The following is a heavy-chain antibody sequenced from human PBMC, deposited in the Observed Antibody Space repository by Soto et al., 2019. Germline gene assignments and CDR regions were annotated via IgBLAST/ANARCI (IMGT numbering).Heavy chain of an antibody. J-gene: IGHJ5*02. CDR1: GYTFTSYG. CDR3: AKLGYCSGGSCPPVGHNWFDP. D-gene: IGHD2-15*01. Sequence: ASVKVSCKASGYTFTSYGISWVRQAPGQGLEWMGWISTYNGNTNYAQKLQGRVTMTKGTSTNIAYMALRSLRSDDTAVYYCAKLGYCSGGSCPPVGHNWFDPWGQGTLVTVSS. CDR2: ISTYNGNT. V-gene: IGHV1-18*01.